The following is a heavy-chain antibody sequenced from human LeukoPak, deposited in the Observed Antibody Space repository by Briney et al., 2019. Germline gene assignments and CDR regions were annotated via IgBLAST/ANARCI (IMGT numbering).Heavy chain of an antibody. CDR1: GYTFTSYG. J-gene: IGHJ6*02. Sequence: GASVKVPCKASGYTFTSYGISWVRQAPGQGLEWMGWISAYNGNTNYAQKLQGRVTMTTDTSTSTAYMELRSLRSDDTAVYYCARDILTGYYRYYGMDVWGQGTTVTVSS. CDR2: ISAYNGNT. CDR3: ARDILTGYYRYYGMDV. V-gene: IGHV1-18*01. D-gene: IGHD3-9*01.